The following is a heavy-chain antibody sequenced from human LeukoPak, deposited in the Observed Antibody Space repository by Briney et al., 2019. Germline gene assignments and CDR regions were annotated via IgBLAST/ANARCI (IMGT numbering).Heavy chain of an antibody. Sequence: ASVKVSCKASGYTFTSYDINWVRQATGQGLEWMGWMNPNSGNTGYAQKFQGRVTMTRNTSISTAYMELSSLRPEDTAVYYCAREASGSYYQNDYWGQGTLVTVSS. J-gene: IGHJ4*02. CDR2: MNPNSGNT. V-gene: IGHV1-8*01. CDR1: GYTFTSYD. D-gene: IGHD1-26*01. CDR3: AREASGSYYQNDY.